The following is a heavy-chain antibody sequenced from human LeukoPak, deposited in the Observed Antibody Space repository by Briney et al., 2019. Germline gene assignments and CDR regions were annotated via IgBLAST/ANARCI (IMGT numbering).Heavy chain of an antibody. CDR3: ARDGGIVGELWQNWFDP. Sequence: SETLSLTCTVSGGSISSYYWSWIRQPPGKGLEWIGYIYYTGSTTYNPSLRGRVTISVDTSKNQFSLKLNSVTAADTAVYYCARDGGIVGELWQNWFDPWGQGTLVTVSS. CDR1: GGSISSYY. D-gene: IGHD1-26*01. CDR2: IYYTGST. J-gene: IGHJ5*02. V-gene: IGHV4-59*12.